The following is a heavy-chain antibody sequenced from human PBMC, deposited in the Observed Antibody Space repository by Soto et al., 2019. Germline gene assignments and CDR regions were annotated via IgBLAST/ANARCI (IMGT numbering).Heavy chain of an antibody. Sequence: QVQLVQSGAEVKKPGASVKVSCKASGYTFTSYDINWVRQATGQGLEWMGWMNANSGNTGYAQKFQGRVTMTSNTTISTAYMELSGVGSEDTAVYYGASLQRGYSSGWFLGGEDYWGQGTLVTVFS. CDR3: ASLQRGYSSGWFLGGEDY. D-gene: IGHD6-19*01. CDR2: MNANSGNT. J-gene: IGHJ4*02. CDR1: GYTFTSYD. V-gene: IGHV1-8*01.